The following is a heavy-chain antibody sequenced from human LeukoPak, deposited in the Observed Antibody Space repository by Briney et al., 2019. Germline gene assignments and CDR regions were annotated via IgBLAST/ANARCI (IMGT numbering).Heavy chain of an antibody. Sequence: ASVKVSCKASGYTFTSYAMHWVRQAPGQRLEWMGWTNAGNGNTKYSQKFQGRVTITRDTSASTAYMELSSLRSEDTAVYYCAREGVQSGSYFFFDYWGQGTLVTVSS. CDR2: TNAGNGNT. CDR1: GYTFTSYA. V-gene: IGHV1-3*01. D-gene: IGHD1-26*01. J-gene: IGHJ4*02. CDR3: AREGVQSGSYFFFDY.